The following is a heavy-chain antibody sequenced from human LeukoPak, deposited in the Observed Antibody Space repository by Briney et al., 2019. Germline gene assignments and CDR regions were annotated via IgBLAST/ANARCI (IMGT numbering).Heavy chain of an antibody. CDR1: GGYISSSSYY. Sequence: SETLSLTCTVSGGYISSSSYYWGWIRQPPGKGLEWIGSIYYSGSTYYNPSLKSRVTISVDTSKNQFSLKLSSVTAADTAVYYCARHGLYYYDSSGANWFDPWGQGTLVTVSS. J-gene: IGHJ5*02. V-gene: IGHV4-39*01. CDR3: ARHGLYYYDSSGANWFDP. CDR2: IYYSGST. D-gene: IGHD3-22*01.